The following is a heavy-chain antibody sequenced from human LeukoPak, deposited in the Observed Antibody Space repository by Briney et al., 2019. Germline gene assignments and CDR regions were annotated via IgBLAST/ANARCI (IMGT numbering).Heavy chain of an antibody. Sequence: GGSLRLSCAASGFSFSNFWMSWVRQAPGKGLEWVANIKPDGSATNYVDSVKGRFAISRDNAKNSLDLQMNSLRAEDTAVYYCARGGGSSSWGQGTLVTVSS. CDR3: ARGGGSSS. J-gene: IGHJ5*02. D-gene: IGHD6-6*01. CDR1: GFSFSNFW. CDR2: IKPDGSAT. V-gene: IGHV3-7*01.